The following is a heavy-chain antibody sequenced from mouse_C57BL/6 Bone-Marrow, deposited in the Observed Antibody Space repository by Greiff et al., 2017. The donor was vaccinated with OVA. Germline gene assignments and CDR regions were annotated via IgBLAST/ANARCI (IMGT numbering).Heavy chain of an antibody. CDR1: GFTFSSYG. D-gene: IGHD1-1*01. CDR2: ISSGGSYT. V-gene: IGHV5-6*01. Sequence: EVKLMESGGDLVQPGGSLKLSCAASGFTFSSYGMSWVRQPPDKRLEWVATISSGGSYTYYPDSVKGRFTISSDNAKNTLYLQMSSLKSEDTAMYYCASLITTDFDYWGQGTTLTVSS. CDR3: ASLITTDFDY. J-gene: IGHJ2*01.